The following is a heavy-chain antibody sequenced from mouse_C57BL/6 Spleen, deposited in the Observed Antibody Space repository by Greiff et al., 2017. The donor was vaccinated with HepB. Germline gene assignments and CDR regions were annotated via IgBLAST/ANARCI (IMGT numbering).Heavy chain of an antibody. D-gene: IGHD2-4*01. J-gene: IGHJ3*01. V-gene: IGHV1-26*01. Sequence: VQLQQSGPELVKPGASVKISCKASGYTFTDYYMNWVKQSHGKSLEWIGDINPNNGGTSYNQKFKGKATLTVDKSSSTAYMELRSLTSEDSAVYYCASYDYDGGWGKGTLVTVSA. CDR2: INPNNGGT. CDR1: GYTFTDYY. CDR3: ASYDYDGG.